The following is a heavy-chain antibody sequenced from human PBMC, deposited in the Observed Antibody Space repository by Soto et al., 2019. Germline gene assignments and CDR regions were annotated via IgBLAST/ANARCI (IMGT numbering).Heavy chain of an antibody. J-gene: IGHJ4*02. CDR3: ARVGQFLERYYFDY. V-gene: IGHV1-46*03. CDR2: INPSGDTT. CDR1: GYTFTKYY. Sequence: ASVKVSCKASGYTFTKYYVHWVRQAPGQGLEWMGLINPSGDTTNYAQKFQGRVTMTRDTSTSTVYMELSSLRSDDTAVYFCARVGQFLERYYFDYWGQGTPVTVSS.